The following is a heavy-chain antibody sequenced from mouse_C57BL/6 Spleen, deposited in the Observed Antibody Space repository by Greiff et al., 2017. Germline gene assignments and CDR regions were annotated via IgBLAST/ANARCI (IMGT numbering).Heavy chain of an antibody. CDR2: IYPGSGNT. Sequence: QVQPKESGPELVKPGASVKISCKASGYSFTSYYIHWVKQRPGQGLEWIGWIYPGSGNTKYNEKFKGKATLTADTSSSTAYMQLSSLTSEDSAVYYCARGDYYGSKEGFAYWGQGTLVTVSA. CDR1: GYSFTSYY. CDR3: ARGDYYGSKEGFAY. D-gene: IGHD1-1*01. J-gene: IGHJ3*01. V-gene: IGHV1-66*01.